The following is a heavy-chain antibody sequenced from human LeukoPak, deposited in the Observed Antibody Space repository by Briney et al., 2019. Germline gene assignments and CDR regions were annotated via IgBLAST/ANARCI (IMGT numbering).Heavy chain of an antibody. CDR2: ISYSGST. J-gene: IGHJ5*02. V-gene: IGHV4-59*01. D-gene: IGHD3-22*01. Sequence: SETLSLTCTVSGGSISSYYWSWIRQPPGKGLEWIACISYSGSTKYNPSLKSRVTISVDTSKNQLSLKLSSVTAADTAVYYCAREPGFDSSGYLNWFDPWGQGTLVTVS. CDR1: GGSISSYY. CDR3: AREPGFDSSGYLNWFDP.